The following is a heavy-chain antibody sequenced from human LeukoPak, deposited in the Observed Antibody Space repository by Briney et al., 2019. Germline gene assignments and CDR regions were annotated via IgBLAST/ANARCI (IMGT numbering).Heavy chain of an antibody. CDR1: GYTITEYY. D-gene: IGHD5-12*01. CDR2: IIPNNGGT. Sequence: ASVKVSCKASGYTITEYYMHWVRQAPGQGLEWMGWIIPNNGGTKYAQKFQGRVTMTRDTSNSTAYLELSRLGSDDTAVCYCARGVRFYNGYDFDYWGQGTLVTVSS. CDR3: ARGVRFYNGYDFDY. J-gene: IGHJ4*02. V-gene: IGHV1-2*02.